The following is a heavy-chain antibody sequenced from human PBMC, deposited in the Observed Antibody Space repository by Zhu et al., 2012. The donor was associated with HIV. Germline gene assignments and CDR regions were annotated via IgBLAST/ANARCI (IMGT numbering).Heavy chain of an antibody. J-gene: IGHJ1*01. Sequence: QVQLVQSGAVIKTPGSSVKISCRASGYNFRDYSIHWVRLIPDKGFEWIGWIKPLWGAVSYARQLQGRVSMTRQLSQDPDDPDWGVAYMEFSGLTPADTAELFLWSGGGSCDYCGDFPWQYWGQGTVVVVSS. CDR1: GYNFRDYS. CDR2: IKPLWGAV. D-gene: IGHD2-21*01. V-gene: IGHV1-2*02. CDR3: DTAELFLWSGGGSCDYCGDFPWQY.